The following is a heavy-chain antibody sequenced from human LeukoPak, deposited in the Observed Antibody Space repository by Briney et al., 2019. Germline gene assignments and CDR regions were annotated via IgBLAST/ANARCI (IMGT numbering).Heavy chain of an antibody. D-gene: IGHD2-2*01. J-gene: IGHJ4*02. V-gene: IGHV3-21*01. CDR1: GFTFSIYT. CDR3: ARDQCSTTTCPIDY. CDR2: ISTSSHYI. Sequence: KSGGSLRLSCAVSGFTFSIYTMNWVRQAPGKGLEWVSSISTSSHYIYYADSVKGRVTISRDNAKSSLYLQLDSLRAEDTAVYYCARDQCSTTTCPIDYWGQGTLVTVAS.